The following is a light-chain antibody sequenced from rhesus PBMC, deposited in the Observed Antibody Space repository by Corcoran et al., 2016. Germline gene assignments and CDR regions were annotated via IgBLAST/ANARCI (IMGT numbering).Light chain of an antibody. Sequence: DIQMTQSPSSLSASVGDTVTMTCRASQDISKNLVWYQQKPGKAPKLLLYDASTLQGGVPSRFSGSGFGTDCILTISSLQPEDFATYYCQHGYGIPYSFGQGTKVEIK. CDR1: QDISKN. V-gene: IGKV1-74*01. J-gene: IGKJ2*01. CDR3: QHGYGIPYS. CDR2: DAS.